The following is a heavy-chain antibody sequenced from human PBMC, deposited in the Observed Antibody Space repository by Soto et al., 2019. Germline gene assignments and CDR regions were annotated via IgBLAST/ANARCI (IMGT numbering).Heavy chain of an antibody. CDR3: ARDRGGSGALYYYGMDV. J-gene: IGHJ6*02. D-gene: IGHD3-10*01. Sequence: QVQLQGSGPGLVKPSETLSLTCTFSGGSIRGYYWTWIRQPPGKGLEWIGNIYDSGNTNYNPSLKSRVIISLDVSKAQFSLTLSPVTAADTAVYFCARDRGGSGALYYYGMDVWGQGTTVTVSS. CDR1: GGSIRGYY. CDR2: IYDSGNT. V-gene: IGHV4-59*01.